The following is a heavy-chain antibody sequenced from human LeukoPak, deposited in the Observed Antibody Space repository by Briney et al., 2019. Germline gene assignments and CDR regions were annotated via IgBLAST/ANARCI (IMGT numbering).Heavy chain of an antibody. Sequence: PSETLSLTCAVYGGSFSGYYWSWIRQPPGKGLEWIGEINHSGSTNYNPSLKSRVTISVDTSKNQFSLKLSSVTAADTAVYYCARGGGIVVVPAAKTPSAAFDIWGQGTMVTVSS. CDR1: GGSFSGYY. D-gene: IGHD2-2*01. J-gene: IGHJ3*02. CDR3: ARGGGIVVVPAAKTPSAAFDI. CDR2: INHSGST. V-gene: IGHV4-34*01.